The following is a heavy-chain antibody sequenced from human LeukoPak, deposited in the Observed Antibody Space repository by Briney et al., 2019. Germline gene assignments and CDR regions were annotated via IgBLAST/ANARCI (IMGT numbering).Heavy chain of an antibody. CDR3: ATGGPAAYYYMDV. J-gene: IGHJ6*03. Sequence: ASVKVSCKVSGYTLTELSMHWVRQAPGQGLEWMGGFDPEDGKTIYAQKFQGRVTMTEDTSTDTAYMALSSLRSEDTAVYYCATGGPAAYYYMDVWGKGTTVTVSS. CDR1: GYTLTELS. CDR2: FDPEDGKT. D-gene: IGHD2-2*01. V-gene: IGHV1-24*01.